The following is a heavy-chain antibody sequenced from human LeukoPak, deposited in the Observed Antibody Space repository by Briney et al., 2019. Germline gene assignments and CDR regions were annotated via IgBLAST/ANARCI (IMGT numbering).Heavy chain of an antibody. D-gene: IGHD5-24*01. V-gene: IGHV3-74*01. CDR3: AGDIGRDGYNNRK. J-gene: IGHJ4*02. CDR1: GFTFSSYW. CDR2: ISSDGSTT. Sequence: GGSLRLSCAASGFTFSSYWMHWVRQAPGMGLVWVSRISSDGSTTNYADSVKGRFTISRDNAKNTLYLQMNSLRAEDTAVYYCAGDIGRDGYNNRKWGQGTLVTVSS.